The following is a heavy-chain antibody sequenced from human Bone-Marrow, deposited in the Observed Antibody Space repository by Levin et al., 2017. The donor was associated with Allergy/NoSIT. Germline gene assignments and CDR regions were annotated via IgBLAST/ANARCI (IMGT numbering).Heavy chain of an antibody. Sequence: ASVKVSCKASGYTFTSHDIHWVRQATGQGLEWMGWMNPNSGFTAFAQKFQDRATLTRNTSLTTAFMELSSLRSEDTAIYFCARRKFGRFDFWGQGTLVTVSS. D-gene: IGHD3-16*01. CDR1: GYTFTSHD. J-gene: IGHJ4*02. CDR2: MNPNSGFT. V-gene: IGHV1-8*01. CDR3: ARRKFGRFDF.